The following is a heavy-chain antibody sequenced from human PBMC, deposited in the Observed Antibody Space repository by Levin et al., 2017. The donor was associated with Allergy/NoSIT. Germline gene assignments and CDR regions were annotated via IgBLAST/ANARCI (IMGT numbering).Heavy chain of an antibody. D-gene: IGHD6-13*01. CDR1: GGSISSSNW. CDR2: IYHSGST. J-gene: IGHJ6*03. Sequence: TASETLSLTCAVSGGSISSSNWWSWVRQPPGKGLEWIGEIYHSGSTNYNPSLKSRVTISVDKSKNQFSLKLSSVTAADTAVYYCASIEATGYSSSWPYYYYYMDVWGKGTTVTVSS. CDR3: ASIEATGYSSSWPYYYYYMDV. V-gene: IGHV4-4*02.